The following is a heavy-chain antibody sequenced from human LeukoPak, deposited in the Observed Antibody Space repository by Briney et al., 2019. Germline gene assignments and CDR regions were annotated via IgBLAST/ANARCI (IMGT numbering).Heavy chain of an antibody. CDR3: ARVFSSGWAAEYFQH. CDR1: GFTFSSYW. CDR2: IKQDGSEK. D-gene: IGHD6-19*01. Sequence: GGSLRLSCAASGFTFSSYWMSWVRQAPGKGLEWVANIKQDGSEKYYVDSVKGRFTISRDNAKNSLYLQMNSLRAEDTAVYYCARVFSSGWAAEYFQHWGQGTLVTVSS. J-gene: IGHJ1*01. V-gene: IGHV3-7*01.